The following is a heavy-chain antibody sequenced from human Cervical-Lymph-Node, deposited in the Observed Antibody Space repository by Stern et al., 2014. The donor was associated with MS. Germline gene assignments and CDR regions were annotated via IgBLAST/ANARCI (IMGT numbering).Heavy chain of an antibody. CDR1: GFSFGTSW. V-gene: IGHV3-7*01. Sequence: EDQLVESGGGLVKPGGSLRLSCVASGFSFGTSWMSWVRQPPGRGLEWVANRRQEGYDKLYVDSVKGRFTISRDNARNSLYLQMNSLTVADTAVYYCARDRRAFLDYWGQGTLVAVSS. J-gene: IGHJ4*02. CDR2: RRQEGYDK. CDR3: ARDRRAFLDY. D-gene: IGHD2/OR15-2a*01.